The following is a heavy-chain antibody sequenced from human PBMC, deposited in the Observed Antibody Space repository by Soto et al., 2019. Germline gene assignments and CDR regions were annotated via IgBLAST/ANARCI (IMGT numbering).Heavy chain of an antibody. CDR2: ISSSSSYI. J-gene: IGHJ4*02. V-gene: IGHV3-21*01. Sequence: GGSLRLSCAASGFTFSSYSMNWVRQAPGKGLEWASSISSSSSYIYYADSVKGRFTISRDNAKNSLYLQMNSLRAEDTAVYYCARDDHDYGDYGVDYWGQGTLVTVSS. D-gene: IGHD4-17*01. CDR1: GFTFSSYS. CDR3: ARDDHDYGDYGVDY.